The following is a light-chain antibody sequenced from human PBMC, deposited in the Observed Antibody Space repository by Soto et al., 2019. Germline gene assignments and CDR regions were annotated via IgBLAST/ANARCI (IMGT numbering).Light chain of an antibody. V-gene: IGKV3-15*01. CDR1: QNIHNH. CDR2: DAI. CDR3: QQYNNWPPWT. Sequence: EILMTQSPATLSVSPGERVTLSCRSSQNIHNHMSWFLQKPGQAPRLLMYDAILRAAGIPARLSGSWSGTEFTLTINSLQSEDLAVYYCQQYNNWPPWTFGQGTKWIS. J-gene: IGKJ1*01.